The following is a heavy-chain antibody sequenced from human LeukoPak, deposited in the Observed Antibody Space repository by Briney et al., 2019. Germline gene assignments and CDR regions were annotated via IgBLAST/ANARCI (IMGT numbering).Heavy chain of an antibody. Sequence: GGSLRLSCAASGFTFSSYDMSWVRQAPGKGLEWVSAISGSVGSTYYADSVKGRFTISRDNSKNTLYLQMNSLRAEDTAVYYCAKDDSGSDELGLFDYWGQGTLVTVSS. CDR3: AKDDSGSDELGLFDY. CDR2: ISGSVGST. D-gene: IGHD1-26*01. J-gene: IGHJ4*02. CDR1: GFTFSSYD. V-gene: IGHV3-23*01.